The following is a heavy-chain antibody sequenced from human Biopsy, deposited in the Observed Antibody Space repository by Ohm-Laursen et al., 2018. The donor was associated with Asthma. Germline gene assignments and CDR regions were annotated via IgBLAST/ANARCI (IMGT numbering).Heavy chain of an antibody. CDR1: GFTFHNYV. CDR3: ARGKTWGRSYYFDY. Sequence: SLRLSCTAPGFTFHNYVMHWVRQAPGKGLEWVAGIFFDGSNKYYADSVKGRFTISRDNSKDTLYLQVNSLRGDDTAVYYCARGKTWGRSYYFDYWGQGTLVTVSS. J-gene: IGHJ4*02. V-gene: IGHV3-30-3*01. D-gene: IGHD6-6*01. CDR2: IFFDGSNK.